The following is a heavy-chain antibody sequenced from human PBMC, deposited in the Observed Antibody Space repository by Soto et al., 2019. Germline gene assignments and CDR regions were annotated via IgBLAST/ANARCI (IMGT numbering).Heavy chain of an antibody. Sequence: QITLKESGPTVVQPTQTLTLTCTFSGFSLSADGVGVAWIRQPPRQALEWLGLIGRGDEKWYSPSLKSRLTITKETSKDQVVLTMTNMDPVDTGTYYCTHRLKFQGMDVWGQGTTVTVSS. V-gene: IGHV2-5*02. CDR2: IGRGDEK. J-gene: IGHJ6*02. CDR3: THRLKFQGMDV. CDR1: GFSLSADGVG.